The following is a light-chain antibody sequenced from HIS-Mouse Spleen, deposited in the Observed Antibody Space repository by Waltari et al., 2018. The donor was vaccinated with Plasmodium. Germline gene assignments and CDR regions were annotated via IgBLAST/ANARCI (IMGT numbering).Light chain of an antibody. CDR1: QDISNY. CDR2: DAS. Sequence: DIQMTQSPSSLSAFAGDRVTITCQASQDISNYLNWYQQKPGKAPKLLIYDASNLETGVPSRFSGSGSGTDFTFTISSLQPEDIAAYYCQQYDNRPLTFGGGTKVEIK. CDR3: QQYDNRPLT. V-gene: IGKV1-33*01. J-gene: IGKJ4*01.